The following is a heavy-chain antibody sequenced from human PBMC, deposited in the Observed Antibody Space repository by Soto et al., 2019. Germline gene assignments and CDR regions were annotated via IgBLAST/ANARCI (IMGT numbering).Heavy chain of an antibody. CDR2: INAGNGNT. V-gene: IGHV1-3*01. Sequence: ASVKVSCKASGYTFTSYAMHWVRQAPGQRLEWMGWINAGNGNTKYSQKFQGRVTITRDTSASTAYMELSSLRSEDTAVYYCAAPTSSGWSLFDYWGQGTLVPVSP. D-gene: IGHD6-19*01. J-gene: IGHJ4*02. CDR1: GYTFTSYA. CDR3: AAPTSSGWSLFDY.